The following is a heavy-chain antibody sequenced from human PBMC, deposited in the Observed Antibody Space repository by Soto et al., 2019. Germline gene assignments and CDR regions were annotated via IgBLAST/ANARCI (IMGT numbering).Heavy chain of an antibody. Sequence: VGSLRLSCAASGFTFSSYWMSWVRQAPGKGLEWVANIKQDGSEKYYVDSVKGRFTPSRDNAKNSLQLQMNSLRAEDTAIYFCARVAYFNGWIFDYWGQGTLVTVSS. J-gene: IGHJ4*01. CDR1: GFTFSSYW. CDR3: ARVAYFNGWIFDY. V-gene: IGHV3-7*01. D-gene: IGHD6-19*01. CDR2: IKQDGSEK.